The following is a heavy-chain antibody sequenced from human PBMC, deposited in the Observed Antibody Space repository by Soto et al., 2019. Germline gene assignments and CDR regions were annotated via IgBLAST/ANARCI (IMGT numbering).Heavy chain of an antibody. CDR2: IYATGTT. V-gene: IGHV4-4*07. CDR3: VRDGTKTLRDWFDP. J-gene: IGHJ5*02. Sequence: SATLYPTCTVSGASISGFYWSWIRKSAGKGLEWIGRIYATGTTDYNPSLKSRVMISVDTSKKQFSLKLRSVTAADTAVYYCVRDGTKTLRDWFDPWGQGISVTVSS. D-gene: IGHD1-1*01. CDR1: GASISGFY.